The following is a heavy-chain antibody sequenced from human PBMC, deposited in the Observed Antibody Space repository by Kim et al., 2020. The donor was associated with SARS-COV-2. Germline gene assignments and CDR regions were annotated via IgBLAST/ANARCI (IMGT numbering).Heavy chain of an antibody. V-gene: IGHV1-69*13. CDR2: IIHIFGTA. CDR1: GGTFSSYA. Sequence: SVKFSCKASGGTFSSYAISWVRQAPGQGLEWMGGIIHIFGTANYAQKFQGRVTITADESTSTAYMELSSLRSEDTAVYYCARSPIVATIWGYYYYGMDVWGQGTTVTVSS. D-gene: IGHD5-12*01. CDR3: ARSPIVATIWGYYYYGMDV. J-gene: IGHJ6*02.